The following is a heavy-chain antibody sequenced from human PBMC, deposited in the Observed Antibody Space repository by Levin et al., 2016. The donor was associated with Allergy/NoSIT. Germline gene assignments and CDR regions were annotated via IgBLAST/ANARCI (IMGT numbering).Heavy chain of an antibody. D-gene: IGHD2-2*02. CDR3: ARGPYCSSTSCYNYYYGMDV. CDR2: IYYSGST. V-gene: IGHV4-30-2*01. Sequence: WIRQPPGKGLEWIGYIYYSGSTYYNPSLKSRVTISVDRSKNQFSLKLSSVTAADTAVYYCARGPYCSSTSCYNYYYGMDVWGQGTTVTVSS. J-gene: IGHJ6*02.